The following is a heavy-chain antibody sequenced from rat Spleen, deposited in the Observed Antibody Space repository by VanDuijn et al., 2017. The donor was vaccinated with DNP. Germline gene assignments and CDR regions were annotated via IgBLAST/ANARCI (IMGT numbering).Heavy chain of an antibody. Sequence: EVQLVESGGGLVQPGRSLKLSCAASGFTFSNYDMAWVRQAPSKGLEWVASVNTGGGITYYRDSVKGRFTISRDNAKSTLYLQMNNLRSEDTATYYCARHGEQLYPHAMDAWGQGTSVTVSS. CDR1: GFTFSNYD. V-gene: IGHV5-25*01. CDR3: ARHGEQLYPHAMDA. D-gene: IGHD1-2*01. CDR2: VNTGGGIT. J-gene: IGHJ4*01.